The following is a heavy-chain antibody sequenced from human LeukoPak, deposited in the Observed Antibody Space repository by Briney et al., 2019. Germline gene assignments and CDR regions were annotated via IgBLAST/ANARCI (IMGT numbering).Heavy chain of an antibody. CDR2: IYYSGST. J-gene: IGHJ4*02. CDR1: GGSISSYY. CDR3: ARHFYTVTTSLDY. Sequence: PSETLSLTCTVSGGSISSYYWGWIRQPPGKGLEWIGSIYYSGSTYYNPSLKSRVTISVDTSKNQFSLKLSSVTAADTAVYYCARHFYTVTTSLDYWGQGTLVTVSS. D-gene: IGHD4-17*01. V-gene: IGHV4-39*01.